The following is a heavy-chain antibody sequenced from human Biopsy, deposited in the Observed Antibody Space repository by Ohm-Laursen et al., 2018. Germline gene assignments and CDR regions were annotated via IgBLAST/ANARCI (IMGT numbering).Heavy chain of an antibody. J-gene: IGHJ6*02. CDR1: GYTFIDYY. Sequence: ASVKVSCKASGYTFIDYYIHWVRQAPGQGLEWMGRIIPLLGITNYAQKFQGRVTISADKSTSTAYMELSSLRSEDKAVYYCAREYPEGDVWGQGTTVTVSS. CDR3: AREYPEGDV. V-gene: IGHV1-69*04. CDR2: IIPLLGIT. D-gene: IGHD2-2*02.